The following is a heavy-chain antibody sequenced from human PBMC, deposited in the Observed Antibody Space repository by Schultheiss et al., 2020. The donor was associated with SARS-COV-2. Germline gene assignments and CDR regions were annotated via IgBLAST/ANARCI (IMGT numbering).Heavy chain of an antibody. CDR2: INPSGGST. J-gene: IGHJ4*02. D-gene: IGHD2-2*01. CDR1: GYTFTGYY. V-gene: IGHV1-46*01. Sequence: ASVKVSCKASGYTFTGYYMHWVRQAPGQGLEWMGIINPSGGSTSYAQKFQGRVTMTTDTSTSTAYMELRSLRSDDTAVYYCARGAGGEVVVPAAPSDYWGQGTLVTVSS. CDR3: ARGAGGEVVVPAAPSDY.